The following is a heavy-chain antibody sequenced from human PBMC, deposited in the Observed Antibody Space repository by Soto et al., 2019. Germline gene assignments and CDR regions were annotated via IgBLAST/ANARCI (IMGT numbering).Heavy chain of an antibody. CDR2: IIHIFGTA. J-gene: IGHJ6*02. CDR3: ARDIFPRAGVAGGGMDV. CDR1: GATFSSYA. Sequence: QVQLVQSGAEVKKPGSSVKVSCKASGATFSSYAISWVRQAPGQGLEWMGGIIHIFGTANYARKFQGRVTITADESTSTAYMELSSLRSEDTAVYYCARDIFPRAGVAGGGMDVWGQGTTVTVAS. V-gene: IGHV1-69*01. D-gene: IGHD2-15*01.